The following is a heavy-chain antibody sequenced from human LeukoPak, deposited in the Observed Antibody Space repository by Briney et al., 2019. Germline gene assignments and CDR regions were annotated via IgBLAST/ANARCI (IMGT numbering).Heavy chain of an antibody. CDR1: GFTFSCYS. Sequence: MPGGSLRLSCGASGFTFSCYSMNWVRQAPGKGLEWVSSISSSSSYTYYADSVKARFTISRDNAKTSLYLHTHSLRAEDTAVYYCASGSGSYYTYGMDVWGQGTTVTVSS. J-gene: IGHJ6*02. CDR2: ISSSSSYT. D-gene: IGHD3-10*01. CDR3: ASGSGSYYTYGMDV. V-gene: IGHV3-21*01.